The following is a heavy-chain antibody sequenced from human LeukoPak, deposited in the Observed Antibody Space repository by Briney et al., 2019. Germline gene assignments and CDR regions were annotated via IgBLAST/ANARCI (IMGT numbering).Heavy chain of an antibody. CDR1: GGSVSSYY. D-gene: IGHD1-14*01. CDR2: IYYSGST. V-gene: IGHV4-59*02. CDR3: ARSAGYYFDY. J-gene: IGHJ4*02. Sequence: SETLSLTCTVSGGSVSSYYWSWIRQPPGKGLEWIGYIYYSGSTNYYPSLKSRVTVSVDTSKNQFSLKLSSVTAADTAVYYCARSAGYYFDYWGQGTLVTVSS.